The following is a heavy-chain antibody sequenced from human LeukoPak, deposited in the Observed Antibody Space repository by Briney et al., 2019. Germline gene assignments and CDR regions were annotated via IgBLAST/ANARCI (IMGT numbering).Heavy chain of an antibody. CDR1: RFTFTTYS. J-gene: IGHJ4*02. V-gene: IGHV3-21*01. Sequence: GGSLRLSCEASRFTFTTYSMTWVRQAPGKGLEWVSIISSGSSAIFSADALKGRFTISRDDAKNLLYLDMNSLRAEDTAVYYCARGHTAVTRHFDFWGQGTLVTVSS. CDR2: ISSGSSAI. D-gene: IGHD4-17*01. CDR3: ARGHTAVTRHFDF.